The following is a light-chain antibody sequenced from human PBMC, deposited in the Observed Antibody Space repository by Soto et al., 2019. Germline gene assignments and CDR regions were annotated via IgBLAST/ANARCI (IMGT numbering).Light chain of an antibody. CDR3: AAWDDNLHGLSVV. CDR1: SSNIGTNN. CDR2: GNN. J-gene: IGLJ2*01. V-gene: IGLV1-44*01. Sequence: QSVLTQPPSASGTPGQRVTISCSGSSSNIGTNNVNWYQQLPGTAPKLLIYGNNERPSGVPDRFSGSKSGSSASLAISGLQSEDEADYYCAAWDDNLHGLSVVFGGGTKLTVL.